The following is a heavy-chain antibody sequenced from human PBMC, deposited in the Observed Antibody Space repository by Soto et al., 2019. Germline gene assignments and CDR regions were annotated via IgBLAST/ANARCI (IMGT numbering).Heavy chain of an antibody. D-gene: IGHD1-26*01. J-gene: IGHJ4*01. Sequence: SETLSLTCAVYGGSFSGYYWSWIRRPPGKGLEWIGEINHSGTTKYNPSLTSQATISVDTSKNQFSLKLSSVTAADTAVYYFVRALYRVGWERLDYWALGTPVT. CDR2: INHSGTT. CDR1: GGSFSGYY. CDR3: VRALYRVGWERLDY. V-gene: IGHV4-34*01.